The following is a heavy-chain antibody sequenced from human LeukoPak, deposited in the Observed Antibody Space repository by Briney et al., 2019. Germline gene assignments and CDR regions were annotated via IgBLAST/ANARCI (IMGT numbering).Heavy chain of an antibody. Sequence: SETLSLTCTVSGASISSYYWSWIRQPPGKGLEWIGYIYYSGSINYNYNTSLKSRVTISVDKSKNQFSLKLSSVTAADTAVYYCARRLDSSAWIDYWGQGTLVSVSS. V-gene: IGHV4-59*08. CDR3: ARRLDSSAWIDY. CDR1: GASISSYY. J-gene: IGHJ4*02. CDR2: IYYSGSINY. D-gene: IGHD6-19*01.